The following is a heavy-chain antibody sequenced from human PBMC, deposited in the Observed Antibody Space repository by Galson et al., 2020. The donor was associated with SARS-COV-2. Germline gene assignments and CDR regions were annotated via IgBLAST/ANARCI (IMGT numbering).Heavy chain of an antibody. CDR3: ASSSSGSFNWFDP. J-gene: IGHJ5*02. CDR2: ISYSGGT. CDR1: GDSISSSSYF. D-gene: IGHD1-26*01. V-gene: IGHV4-39*01. Sequence: SETLSLTCTVSGDSISSSSYFWGWIRQSPGKGLEWIGTISYSGGTYYNPSLKSRVTISADTSKSQFSLKLSSVTAADTAVYYCASSSSGSFNWFDPWGQGALVTVSS.